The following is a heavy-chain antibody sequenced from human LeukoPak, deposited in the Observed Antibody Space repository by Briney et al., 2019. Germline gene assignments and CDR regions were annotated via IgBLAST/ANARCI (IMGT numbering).Heavy chain of an antibody. J-gene: IGHJ4*02. CDR3: ARVPLAWDIVAV. D-gene: IGHD5-12*01. CDR2: MNPNSGNT. V-gene: IGHV1-8*01. CDR1: GYTFTSYD. Sequence: GASVKVSCKASGYTFTSYDINWVRQATGQGLEWMGWMNPNSGNTGYAQKFQGRVTMTRNTSISTAYMELSSLRSEDTAVYYCARVPLAWDIVAVWGQGTLATVSS.